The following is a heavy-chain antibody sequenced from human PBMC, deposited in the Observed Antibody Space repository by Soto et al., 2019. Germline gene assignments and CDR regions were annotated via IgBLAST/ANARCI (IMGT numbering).Heavy chain of an antibody. D-gene: IGHD6-13*01. J-gene: IGHJ4*02. Sequence: EVQLLESGGGLVQPGGSLRLSCAASGFTFSSYAMSWVRQAPGKGLEWVSAISGSGGSTYYADSVKGRFTISRDNSKNTLYLQMNSLRAEDTAVYYCAKSRIAAVGRGNTPSDVSLNYFDYWGQGTLVTVSS. CDR2: ISGSGGST. V-gene: IGHV3-23*01. CDR1: GFTFSSYA. CDR3: AKSRIAAVGRGNTPSDVSLNYFDY.